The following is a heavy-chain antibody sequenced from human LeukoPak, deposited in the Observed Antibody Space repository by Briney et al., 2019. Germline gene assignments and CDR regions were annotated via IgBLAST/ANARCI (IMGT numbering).Heavy chain of an antibody. Sequence: SETLSLTCTVSGGSISSSSYYWGWIRQPPGKGLEWIGSIYYSGSTYYNPSLKSRVTISVDTSKNQFSLELSSVTAADTAVYYCARRYCSGGSCYSGAWFDPWGQGTLVTVSS. J-gene: IGHJ5*02. V-gene: IGHV4-39*01. CDR3: ARRYCSGGSCYSGAWFDP. D-gene: IGHD2-15*01. CDR1: GGSISSSSYY. CDR2: IYYSGST.